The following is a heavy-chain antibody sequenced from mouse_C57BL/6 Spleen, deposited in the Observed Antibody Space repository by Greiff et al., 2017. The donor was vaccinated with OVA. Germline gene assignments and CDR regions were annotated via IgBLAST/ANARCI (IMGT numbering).Heavy chain of an antibody. D-gene: IGHD2-4*01. CDR3: AREEDYDYAMDY. J-gene: IGHJ4*01. V-gene: IGHV3-6*01. CDR2: ISYDGSN. CDR1: GYSITSGYY. Sequence: EVQLQQSGPGLVKPSQSLSLTCSVTGYSITSGYYWNWIRQFPGNKLEWMGYISYDGSNNYNPSLKNRITITRDTSKNQFFLKLNSVTTEDTATYYGAREEDYDYAMDYWGQGTSVTVSS.